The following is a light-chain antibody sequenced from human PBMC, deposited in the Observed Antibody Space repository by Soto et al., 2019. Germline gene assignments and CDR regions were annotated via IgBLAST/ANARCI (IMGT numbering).Light chain of an antibody. V-gene: IGKV1-5*03. Sequence: DIQMTQSPSTLPASVGDRVTITCRASQSISSWLAWYQHKPGKAPKLLIYKASPLESGVPSMFSGSGSGTEFTLTISSLLPDDFATYYCQQYNSYSRTFGQGTQVDNK. J-gene: IGKJ1*01. CDR3: QQYNSYSRT. CDR1: QSISSW. CDR2: KAS.